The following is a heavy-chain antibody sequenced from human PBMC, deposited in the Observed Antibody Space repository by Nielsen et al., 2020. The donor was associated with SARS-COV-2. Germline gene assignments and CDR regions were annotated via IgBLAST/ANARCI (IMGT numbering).Heavy chain of an antibody. CDR3: ARPGVLVRGTGWFDP. CDR1: GGSFSGYY. V-gene: IGHV4-34*01. CDR2: INHSGST. D-gene: IGHD3-10*01. J-gene: IGHJ5*02. Sequence: SETLSLTCAVYGGSFSGYYWSWIRQPPGKGLEWIGEINHSGSTNYNPSLKSRVTISVDTSKNQFSLKLSSVTAADTAVYYCARPGVLVRGTGWFDPWGQGTLVTVSS.